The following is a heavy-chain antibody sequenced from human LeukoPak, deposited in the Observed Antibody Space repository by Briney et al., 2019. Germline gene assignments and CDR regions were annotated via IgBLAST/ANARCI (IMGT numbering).Heavy chain of an antibody. CDR3: AKDAYGGATFFYYMGV. Sequence: PGGSLRLSCAGSGFTFDDYAMHWVRQTPGKGLEWVSGISWNSGNIAYADFVGGRFTISRDNAKNSLSLQMNSLSDEDTAVYYCAKDAYGGATFFYYMGVWGKGTTVTVSS. CDR2: ISWNSGNI. D-gene: IGHD2/OR15-2a*01. J-gene: IGHJ6*03. V-gene: IGHV3-9*01. CDR1: GFTFDDYA.